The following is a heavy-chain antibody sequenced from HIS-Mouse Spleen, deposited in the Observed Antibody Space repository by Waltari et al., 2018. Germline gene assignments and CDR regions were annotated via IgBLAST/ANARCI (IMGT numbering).Heavy chain of an antibody. CDR1: GFTFSSYW. CDR3: ARDLGYSSSSEVWFDP. D-gene: IGHD6-6*01. J-gene: IGHJ5*02. Sequence: EVQLVESGGGLVQPGGSLRLSCAASGFTFSSYWMHWVRQAPGKGLVWGSRINSEGSSTSYADSVKGRFTISRDNAKNTLYLQMNSLRAEDTAVYYCARDLGYSSSSEVWFDPWGQGTLVTVSS. V-gene: IGHV3-74*01. CDR2: INSEGSST.